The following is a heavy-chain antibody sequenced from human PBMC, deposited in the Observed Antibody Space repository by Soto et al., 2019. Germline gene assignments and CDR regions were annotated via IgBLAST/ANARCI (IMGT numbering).Heavy chain of an antibody. CDR1: GFTFSSYA. V-gene: IGHV3-23*01. D-gene: IGHD6-19*01. CDR2: ISGIGYNT. J-gene: IGHJ4*02. CDR3: AKAGFSSGWSPSYFDY. Sequence: PGGSLRLSCAASGFTFSSYAMGWVRQAPGKGLEWVSGISGIGYNTYYADSVKGRFTISRDNSKNTLYLQMNSLRVEDTAVFYCAKAGFSSGWSPSYFDYWGQGTLVTVSS.